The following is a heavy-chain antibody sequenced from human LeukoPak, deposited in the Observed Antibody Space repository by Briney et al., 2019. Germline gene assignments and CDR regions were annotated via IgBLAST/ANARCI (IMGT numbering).Heavy chain of an antibody. V-gene: IGHV3-30-3*01. CDR1: GFPFSSYV. Sequence: GGSLRLSCAASGFPFSSYVMHWVRQAPGKGLEWVSFTSCDGSNKYYADSVKGRFTISRDNSKNTLDLQMNSLRTEDTAMYYCARGDDSSGYFYSYFDYWGQGTLVTVSS. J-gene: IGHJ4*02. CDR2: TSCDGSNK. D-gene: IGHD3-22*01. CDR3: ARGDDSSGYFYSYFDY.